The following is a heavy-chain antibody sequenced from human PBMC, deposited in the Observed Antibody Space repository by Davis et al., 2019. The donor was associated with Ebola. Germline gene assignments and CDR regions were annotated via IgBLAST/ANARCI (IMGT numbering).Heavy chain of an antibody. CDR3: ARDGAPPYSYGYYYYYGMDV. D-gene: IGHD5-18*01. Sequence: GESLKISCPASGFTFSNYDMHWVRQATGKGLESVSATGTAGDTYYLGSVTGRFTISRENAKNYLYLQMDSLRAEDTAVYYCARDGAPPYSYGYYYYYGMDVWGQGTTVTVSS. J-gene: IGHJ6*02. CDR2: TGTAGDT. V-gene: IGHV3-13*01. CDR1: GFTFSNYD.